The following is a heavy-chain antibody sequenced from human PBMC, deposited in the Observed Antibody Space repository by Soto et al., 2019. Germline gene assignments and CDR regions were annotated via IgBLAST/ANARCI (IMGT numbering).Heavy chain of an antibody. D-gene: IGHD3-3*01. Sequence: GGSLRLSCAASGFTFSSYAMHWVRQAPGKGLEYVSAISSNGGSTYYANSVKGRFTISRDNSKNTLYLQMGSLRAEDMDVYYFVRGRDFWSGYYSTNYYYGMDVLGQGTTVTVAS. CDR1: GFTFSSYA. V-gene: IGHV3-64*01. CDR2: ISSNGGST. CDR3: VRGRDFWSGYYSTNYYYGMDV. J-gene: IGHJ6*02.